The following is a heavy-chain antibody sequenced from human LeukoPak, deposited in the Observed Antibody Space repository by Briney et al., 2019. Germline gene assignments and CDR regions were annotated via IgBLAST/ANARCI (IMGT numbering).Heavy chain of an antibody. J-gene: IGHJ4*02. CDR1: GFTFAGYW. CDR2: IKSDGSEK. V-gene: IGHV3-7*02. Sequence: QPGGSLRRSCTASGFTFAGYWMTWVRHPPGKGLEWVANIKSDGSEKYYVDSVKGRFTVSRDNTKNSLSLQLNSLRAEDTAVYYCAKLSEYSFDSRGQGTQVTVSS. D-gene: IGHD6-6*01. CDR3: AKLSEYSFDS.